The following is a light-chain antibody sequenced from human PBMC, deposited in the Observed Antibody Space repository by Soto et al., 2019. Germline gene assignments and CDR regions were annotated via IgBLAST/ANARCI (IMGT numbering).Light chain of an antibody. Sequence: DIQMTQSPSSVSASVGDRVTVTCRASHGISSWLAWYQQISGKAPKLLIYAASSLQSGVPSRFSGSGSETDFTLTITSLQPEDSATYYCQQANRLPLTCGGGTKVEIK. CDR1: HGISSW. J-gene: IGKJ4*01. V-gene: IGKV1D-12*01. CDR3: QQANRLPLT. CDR2: AAS.